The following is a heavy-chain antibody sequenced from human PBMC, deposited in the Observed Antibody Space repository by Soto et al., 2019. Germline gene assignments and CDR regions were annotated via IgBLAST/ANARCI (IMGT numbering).Heavy chain of an antibody. V-gene: IGHV3-21*06. J-gene: IGHJ3*01. CDR3: ARDHRGHYGP. CDR1: GFHFRNFN. CDR2: VSGSSSYI. Sequence: PGGSLRLSCEVSGFHFRNFNMILVRQAPGEGLEWVSSVSGSSSYIYYADSVKGRFTVSRDNANNLVFLQMNGLRPEDTAMYYCARDHRGHYGPWGQGTMVTVSS. D-gene: IGHD4-17*01.